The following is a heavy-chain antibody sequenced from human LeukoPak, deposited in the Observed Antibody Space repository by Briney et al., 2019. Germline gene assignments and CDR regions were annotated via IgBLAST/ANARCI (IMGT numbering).Heavy chain of an antibody. CDR1: GYRFTTYW. CDR3: ARRLRTGGFDI. V-gene: IGHV5-51*01. D-gene: IGHD1-1*01. Sequence: GASLKISCMGSGYRFTTYWIDWVRQVPGKGLEWMGLIQPADSQTRYNPSFQGQVTLSDDKFINTAYLQWSSLRPSDTAIYYCARRLRTGGFDIWGQGTEVTVSS. J-gene: IGHJ3*02. CDR2: IQPADSQT.